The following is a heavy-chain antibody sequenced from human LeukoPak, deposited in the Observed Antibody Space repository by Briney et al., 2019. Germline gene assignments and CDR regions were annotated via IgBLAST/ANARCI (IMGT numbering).Heavy chain of an antibody. V-gene: IGHV1-46*01. D-gene: IGHD3-22*01. Sequence: ASVKVSCKASGGTFSSYAISWVRQAPGQGLEWMGIINPSGGSTSYAQKFQGRVTMTRDTSTSTVYMELSSLRSEDTAVYYCASISSNYYDSSGPGDYWGQGTLVTVSS. CDR3: ASISSNYYDSSGPGDY. CDR2: INPSGGST. J-gene: IGHJ4*02. CDR1: GGTFSSYA.